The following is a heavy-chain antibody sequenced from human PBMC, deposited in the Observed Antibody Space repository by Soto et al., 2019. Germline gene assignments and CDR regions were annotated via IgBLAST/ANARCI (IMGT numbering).Heavy chain of an antibody. CDR2: ISGSGGST. J-gene: IGHJ6*02. Sequence: GESLKISCAASGFTFSSYAMSWVRQAPGKGLEWVSAISGSGGSTYYADSVKGRFTISRDNSKNTLYLQMNSLRAEDTAVYYCAKDTTDLESTRNDFWSGYYYYYYGMDVWGQGTTVTVSS. D-gene: IGHD3-3*01. V-gene: IGHV3-23*01. CDR1: GFTFSSYA. CDR3: AKDTTDLESTRNDFWSGYYYYYYGMDV.